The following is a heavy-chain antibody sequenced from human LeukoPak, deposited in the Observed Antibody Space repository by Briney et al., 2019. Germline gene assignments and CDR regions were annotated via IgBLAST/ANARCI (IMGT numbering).Heavy chain of an antibody. J-gene: IGHJ5*02. CDR1: GFTFSSYS. CDR3: ASLAARPLKNWFDP. V-gene: IGHV3-21*01. CDR2: ISSSSSYT. Sequence: GGSLRLSCAASGFTFSSYSMNWVRQAPGKGLEWVSSISSSSSYTYYADSVKGRFTISRDNAKNSLYLQMNSLRAEDTAVYYCASLAARPLKNWFDPWGQGTLVTVSS. D-gene: IGHD6-6*01.